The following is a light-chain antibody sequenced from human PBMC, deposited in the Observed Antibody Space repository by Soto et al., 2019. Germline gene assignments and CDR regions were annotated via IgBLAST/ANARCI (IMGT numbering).Light chain of an antibody. Sequence: SYELTQPPSVSVSPGQTASITCSGGKLGDKYACWYQQKPGQSPVLVIYQESKRPSGIPERFSGSNSGNTATLTISGTQAMDEADYYCQAWDSSTESVVFGGGTKLTVL. J-gene: IGLJ2*01. CDR2: QES. CDR3: QAWDSSTESVV. V-gene: IGLV3-1*01. CDR1: KLGDKY.